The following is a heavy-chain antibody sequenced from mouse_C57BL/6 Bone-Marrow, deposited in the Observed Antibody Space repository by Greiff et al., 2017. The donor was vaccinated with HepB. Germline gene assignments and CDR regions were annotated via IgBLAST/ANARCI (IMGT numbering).Heavy chain of an antibody. CDR3: AREGDSLFDY. D-gene: IGHD6-2*01. J-gene: IGHJ2*01. V-gene: IGHV1-63*01. CDR1: GYTFTNYW. CDR2: IYPGGGYT. Sequence: VKLVESGAELVRPGTSVKMSCKASGYTFTNYWIGWAKQRPGHGLEWIGDIYPGGGYTNYNEKFKGKATLTADKSSSTAYMQFSSLTSEDSAIYYCAREGDSLFDYWGQGTTLTVSS.